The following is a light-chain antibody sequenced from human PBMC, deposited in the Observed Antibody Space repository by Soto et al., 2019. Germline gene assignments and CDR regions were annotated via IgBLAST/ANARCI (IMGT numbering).Light chain of an antibody. J-gene: IGLJ1*01. CDR2: SNT. CDR1: NSNIGKNT. CDR3: AAWDDSLYV. V-gene: IGLV1-44*01. Sequence: QSALTQPPSASGTPGQRVTISCSGSNSNIGKNTVNWYQQLPGSAPKLLIYSNTQRPLGVPVRFSGSKSGTSASLAISGLQSEDEATYYCAAWDDSLYVFGTGTKLTVL.